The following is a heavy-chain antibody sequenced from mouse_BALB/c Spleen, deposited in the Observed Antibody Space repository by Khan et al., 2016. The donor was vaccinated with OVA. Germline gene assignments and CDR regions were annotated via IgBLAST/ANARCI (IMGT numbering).Heavy chain of an antibody. CDR1: GYPLTSYW. Sequence: QVQLQQPGAELVKPGASVKLSCKASGYPLTSYWLHWVKQRPGQGLEWIGEIDPSDSYTNYNQKFKGKATVTVDKSSSTTYMQLSSLTSEDTAVYYCIRSCHYGSSTVFAYWGQGTLVTVSA. CDR2: IDPSDSYT. J-gene: IGHJ3*01. CDR3: IRSCHYGSSTVFAY. V-gene: IGHV1-69*02. D-gene: IGHD1-1*01.